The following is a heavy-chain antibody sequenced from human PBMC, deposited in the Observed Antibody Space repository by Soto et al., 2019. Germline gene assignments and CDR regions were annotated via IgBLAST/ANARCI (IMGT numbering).Heavy chain of an antibody. Sequence: GASVKVSCKASGYTFTGYYMNWVRQAPGQGLEWMGWINPNSGGTNYAQKFQGWVTMTRDTSISTAYMELSRLRSDDTAVYYCARAYCSGGSCYFGYWGQGTLVTVSS. CDR1: GYTFTGYY. J-gene: IGHJ4*02. CDR2: INPNSGGT. CDR3: ARAYCSGGSCYFGY. D-gene: IGHD2-15*01. V-gene: IGHV1-2*04.